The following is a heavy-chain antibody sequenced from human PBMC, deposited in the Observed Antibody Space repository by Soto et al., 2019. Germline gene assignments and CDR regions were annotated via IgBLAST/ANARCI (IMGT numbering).Heavy chain of an antibody. CDR2: INSFSGDT. CDR3: ARDLHSGGKYWYFDI. V-gene: IGHV1-18*01. J-gene: IGHJ2*01. Sequence: QVQLVQSGAEVKKPGASVKVSCKASGYTFTHYGITWVRQAPGQGLEWMGWINSFSGDTNYPQKLQGRLTMTTDTSTNTVYMELRNLRSDDTTVYYCARDLHSGGKYWYFDIWGRRTLVTVSS. D-gene: IGHD2-15*01. CDR1: GYTFTHYG.